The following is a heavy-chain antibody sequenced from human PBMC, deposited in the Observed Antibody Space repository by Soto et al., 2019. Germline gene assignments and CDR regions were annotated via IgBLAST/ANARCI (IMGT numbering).Heavy chain of an antibody. CDR1: GGSFSGYY. CDR2: INHSGST. V-gene: IGHV4-34*01. Sequence: QVQLQQWGAGLLKPSETLSLTCAVYGGSFSGYYWSWIRQPPGKGLEWIGEINHSGSTNYNPSLKSRVTISVDTSKNQFSLKLSSVTAADTAVYYCARGNSIAAATPFDPWGQGTLVTVSS. J-gene: IGHJ5*02. CDR3: ARGNSIAAATPFDP. D-gene: IGHD6-13*01.